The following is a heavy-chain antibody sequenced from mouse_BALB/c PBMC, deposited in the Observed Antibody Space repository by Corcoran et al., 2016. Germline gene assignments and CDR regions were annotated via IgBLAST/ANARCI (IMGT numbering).Heavy chain of an antibody. V-gene: IGHV8-12*01. D-gene: IGHD2-2*01. CDR3: ARRGGYDSFAY. CDR2: IYCDDDK. Sequence: QVTLKESGPGILQPSQTLSLTCSFSGFSLSTSGMGVSWIRQPSGKGLEWLAHIYCDDDKRYNPSLKSRLTISKDTSSNHVFLKITSVDTADTATYYCARRGGYDSFAYWGQGTLVTVSA. J-gene: IGHJ3*01. CDR1: GFSLSTSGMG.